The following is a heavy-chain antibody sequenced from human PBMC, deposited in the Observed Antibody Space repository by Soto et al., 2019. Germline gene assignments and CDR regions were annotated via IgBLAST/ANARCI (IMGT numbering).Heavy chain of an antibody. CDR2: ISSYNGNT. D-gene: IGHD3-22*01. J-gene: IGHJ4*02. CDR3: ARDRSGYYYVDY. V-gene: IGHV1-18*01. CDR1: GYTFTNYG. Sequence: QVQLVQSGAEVKKPGASVKVSCKASGYTFTNYGISWVRQAPGQGLEWMGWISSYNGNTNYAQKLQGRVIMTTDTTTSTAYMELRSLRSDDTAVYYCARDRSGYYYVDYWGQGTLVTVSS.